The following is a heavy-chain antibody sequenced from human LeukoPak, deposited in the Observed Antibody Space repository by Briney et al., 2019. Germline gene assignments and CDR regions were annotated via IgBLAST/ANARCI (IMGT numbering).Heavy chain of an antibody. J-gene: IGHJ4*02. V-gene: IGHV3-23*01. CDR3: AKDLGYCSSTSCHYDY. CDR2: ISGSGGST. Sequence: GGSLRLSCAASGFTFSDYYMSWVRQAPGKGLEWVSAISGSGGSTYYADSVKGRFTISRDNSKNTLYLQMNSLRAEDTAVYYCAKDLGYCSSTSCHYDYWGQGTLVTVSS. D-gene: IGHD2-2*01. CDR1: GFTFSDYY.